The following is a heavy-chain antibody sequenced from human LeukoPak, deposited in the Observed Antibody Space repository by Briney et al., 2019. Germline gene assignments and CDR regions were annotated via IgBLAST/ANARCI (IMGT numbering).Heavy chain of an antibody. CDR2: IHHSGST. J-gene: IGHJ4*02. V-gene: IGHV4-4*02. Sequence: TSETLSLTCAVSGGSVSSTNWWSWVRQPPGEGLEWIAEIHHSGSTNYNPSLKSRATISVDKSENQFSLKLSSVTAADTAVYYCARIFGGFDWGQGTLVTVSS. CDR3: ARIFGGFD. D-gene: IGHD3-3*01. CDR1: GGSVSSTNW.